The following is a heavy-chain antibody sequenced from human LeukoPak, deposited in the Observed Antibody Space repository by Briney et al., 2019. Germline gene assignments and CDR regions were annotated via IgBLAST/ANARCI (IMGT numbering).Heavy chain of an antibody. J-gene: IGHJ6*03. V-gene: IGHV4-34*01. CDR3: ARGPPVKFFGVIGSHRNYYMDV. D-gene: IGHD3-3*01. CDR1: GGSFSGYS. Sequence: PSETLSLTCAVYGGSFSGYSWSWIRQPPGKGLEWIGEINHSGNINYDPSLKSRVTISVDTSKNQFSLKLRSVTAADTAVYYCARGPPVKFFGVIGSHRNYYMDVWGKGTTVTVSS. CDR2: INHSGNI.